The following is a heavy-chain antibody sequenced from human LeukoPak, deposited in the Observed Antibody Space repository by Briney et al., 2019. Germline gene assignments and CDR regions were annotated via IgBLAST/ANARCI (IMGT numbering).Heavy chain of an antibody. CDR2: MFYGGTT. J-gene: IGHJ4*02. Sequence: SETLSLTCTVSGDSLSRSSWSWIRQSPGGGLEWIGYMFYGGTTNHNPSLKGRVTMSMVTSKDQFSLSLSSVTAADTAVYFCTRRVAVAGTPKAYFDYWGQGILVTVSS. D-gene: IGHD6-19*01. CDR3: TRRVAVAGTPKAYFDY. CDR1: GDSLSRSS. V-gene: IGHV4-59*08.